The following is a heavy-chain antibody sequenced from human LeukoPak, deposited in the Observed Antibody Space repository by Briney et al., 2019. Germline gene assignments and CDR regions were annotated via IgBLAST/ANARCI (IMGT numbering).Heavy chain of an antibody. V-gene: IGHV4-34*01. CDR2: INHSGST. D-gene: IGHD2-21*02. CDR1: GGSFSGYY. Sequence: SETLSLTCAVYGGSFSGYYWSWIRQPPGKGLEWIGEINHSGSTNYNPSLKSRVTISVDTSKNQFSLKPSSVTAADTAVYYCARQSYGGGGGDWGGASFDYWGQGTLVTVSS. J-gene: IGHJ4*02. CDR3: ARQSYGGGGGDWGGASFDY.